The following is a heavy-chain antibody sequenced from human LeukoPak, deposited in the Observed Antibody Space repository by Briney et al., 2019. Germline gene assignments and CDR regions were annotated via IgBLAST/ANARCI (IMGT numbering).Heavy chain of an antibody. CDR2: INPSGGST. J-gene: IGHJ6*03. D-gene: IGHD5-18*01. Sequence: ASVKVSCKASGYTFTSYYMHWVRQAPGQGLEWMGIINPSGGSTSYAQKFQGRVTMTRDMPTSTVYMELSSLRSEDTAVYYCARYGYSYGQSPSQIGYYYYMDVWGKGTTVTVSS. CDR3: ARYGYSYGQSPSQIGYYYYMDV. V-gene: IGHV1-46*01. CDR1: GYTFTSYY.